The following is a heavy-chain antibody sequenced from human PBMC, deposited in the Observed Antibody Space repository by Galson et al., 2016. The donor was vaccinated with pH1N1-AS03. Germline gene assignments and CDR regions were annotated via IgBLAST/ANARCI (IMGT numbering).Heavy chain of an antibody. CDR1: GFSIFNTHY. J-gene: IGHJ1*01. D-gene: IGHD3-22*01. CDR3: ARGFDFSAYYFRH. CDR2: IHHSGNRFESGST. Sequence: ETLSLTCTVSGFSIFNTHYWAWIRQPPGQALEWIGSIHHSGNRFESGSTYFNPSLRGRVTISVDRSVNKFSLRLTSVTAADTAIYYCARGFDFSAYYFRHWGQGALVTVSS. V-gene: IGHV4-38-2*02.